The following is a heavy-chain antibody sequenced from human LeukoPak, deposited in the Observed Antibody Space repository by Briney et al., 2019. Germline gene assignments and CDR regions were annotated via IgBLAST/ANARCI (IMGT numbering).Heavy chain of an antibody. V-gene: IGHV1-69*04. J-gene: IGHJ1*01. CDR2: IIPIFSIA. CDR1: GGTFSSYA. Sequence: RRASVKASCKASGGTFSSYAISWVRQAPGQGLEWMGRIIPIFSIANYAQKFQGRVTITADKSTSTAYMELSSLRSEDTAVYYCARDSSLGYYDSSGYFHWGQGTLVTVSS. D-gene: IGHD3-22*01. CDR3: ARDSSLGYYDSSGYFH.